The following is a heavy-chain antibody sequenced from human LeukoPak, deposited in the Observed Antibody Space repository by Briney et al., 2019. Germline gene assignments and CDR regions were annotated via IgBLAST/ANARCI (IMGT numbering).Heavy chain of an antibody. V-gene: IGHV3-48*04. CDR1: GFTLRNYS. D-gene: IGHD3-10*01. CDR3: ARDSDYYGMDV. CDR2: ISSSSSTL. J-gene: IGHJ6*02. Sequence: GCALTLSCAASGFTLRNYSMKRLRQAPATGPEGVSYISSSSSTLYYADSVKGRFTISRDNAKNSLYLQMNSLRAEDTAVYYCARDSDYYGMDVWGQGTTVTVSS.